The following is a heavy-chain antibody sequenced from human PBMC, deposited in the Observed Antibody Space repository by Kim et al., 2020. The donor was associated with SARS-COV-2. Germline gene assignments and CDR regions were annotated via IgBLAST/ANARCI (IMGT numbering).Heavy chain of an antibody. D-gene: IGHD2-15*01. J-gene: IGHJ6*02. CDR1: GYTFTSYA. Sequence: ASVKVSCKASGYTFTSYAMNWVRQAPGQGLEWMGWINTNTGNPTYAQGFTGRFVFSLDTSVSTAYLQISSLKAEDTAVYYCARVGGVVVAATHYYYYGMDVWGQGTTVTVSS. CDR3: ARVGGVVVAATHYYYYGMDV. CDR2: INTNTGNP. V-gene: IGHV7-4-1*02.